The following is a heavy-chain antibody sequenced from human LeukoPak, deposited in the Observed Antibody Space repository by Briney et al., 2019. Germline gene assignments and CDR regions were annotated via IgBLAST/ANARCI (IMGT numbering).Heavy chain of an antibody. V-gene: IGHV3-64D*06. Sequence: GGSLRLSCAASGFTFSSYAMHWVRQAPGKGLEYVSAISSNGDSTYYADSVKGRFTISRDNSKNTLYLQMISLRAEDTAVYYCVKGYSSSWYSAPRIWFDPWGQGTLVTVSS. D-gene: IGHD6-13*01. CDR2: ISSNGDST. CDR1: GFTFSSYA. CDR3: VKGYSSSWYSAPRIWFDP. J-gene: IGHJ5*02.